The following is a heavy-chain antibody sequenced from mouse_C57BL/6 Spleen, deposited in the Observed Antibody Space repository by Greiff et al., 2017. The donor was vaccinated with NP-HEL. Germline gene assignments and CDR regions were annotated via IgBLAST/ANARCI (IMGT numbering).Heavy chain of an antibody. Sequence: QVQLKESGPELVKPGASVKISCKASGYAFSSSWMNWVKQRPGKGLEWIGRIYPGDGDTNYNGKFKGKATLTADKSSSTAYMQLSSLTSEDSAVYFCARTDYDYDVFDYWGQGTTLTVSS. D-gene: IGHD2-4*01. J-gene: IGHJ2*01. CDR2: IYPGDGDT. CDR1: GYAFSSSW. CDR3: ARTDYDYDVFDY. V-gene: IGHV1-82*01.